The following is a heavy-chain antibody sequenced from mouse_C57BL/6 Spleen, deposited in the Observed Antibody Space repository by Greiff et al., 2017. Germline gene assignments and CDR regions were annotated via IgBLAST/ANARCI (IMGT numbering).Heavy chain of an antibody. D-gene: IGHD1-1*02. J-gene: IGHJ4*01. CDR1: GFTFSDAW. V-gene: IGHV6-6*01. CDR2: IRNKANNHAT. CDR3: TRRYGPPPMDY. Sequence: EVQWVESGGGLVQPGGSMKLSCAASGFTFSDAWMDWVRQSPEKGLEWVAEIRNKANNHATYYAESVKGRFTISRDDSKSSVYLQMNSLRAEDTGIYYCTRRYGPPPMDYWGQGTSVTVSS.